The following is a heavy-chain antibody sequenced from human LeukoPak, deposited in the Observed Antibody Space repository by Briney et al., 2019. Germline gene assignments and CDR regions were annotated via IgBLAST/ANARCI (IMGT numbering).Heavy chain of an antibody. CDR2: IHRGGNT. CDR3: ARDPGYGLGVDYGDY. D-gene: IGHD3-10*01. V-gene: IGHV3-66*01. CDR1: GFTVSGNY. J-gene: IGHJ4*02. Sequence: GGSLRLSCAASGFTVSGNYMSWVRQAPGKGLEWLSVIHRGGNTYYADSVKGRFTISSDSSKNTVFLQMDSLRAEDTAVYYCARDPGYGLGVDYGDYWGQGTLVTVSS.